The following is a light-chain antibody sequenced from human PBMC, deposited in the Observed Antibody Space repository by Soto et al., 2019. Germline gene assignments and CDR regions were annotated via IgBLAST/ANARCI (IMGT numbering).Light chain of an antibody. CDR2: DVS. V-gene: IGLV2-14*01. CDR1: SSDVGGYNY. CDR3: SSYTSSSTCV. Sequence: QSVLTQPASVSGSPGQSITISCTGTSSDVGGYNYVSWYQQHPGKAPKLMIYDVSNRPSGVSNRFSGSKSGNTASLTISGLQAEDEADYYSSSYTSSSTCVFGTGTRSPS. J-gene: IGLJ1*01.